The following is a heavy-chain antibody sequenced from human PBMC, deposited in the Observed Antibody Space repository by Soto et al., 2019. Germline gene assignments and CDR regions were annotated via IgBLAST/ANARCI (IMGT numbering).Heavy chain of an antibody. D-gene: IGHD6-19*01. CDR3: ATLAVAVAYGMGV. V-gene: IGHV4-39*01. CDR1: GGSISSSSYY. CDR2: IYYSGST. J-gene: IGHJ6*02. Sequence: PSETLSLTCTVSGGSISSSSYYWGWIRQPPGRGLEWIGSIYYSGSTYYNPSLKSRVTISVDTSKNQFSLKLSSVTAADTAVYYCATLAVAVAYGMGVWGQGTTVTVSS.